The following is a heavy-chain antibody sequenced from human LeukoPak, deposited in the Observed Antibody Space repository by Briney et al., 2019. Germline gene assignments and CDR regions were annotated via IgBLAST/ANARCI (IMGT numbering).Heavy chain of an antibody. D-gene: IGHD2-2*01. CDR3: ARDLYCSSTSCYGGNWFDP. CDR1: GFTFSSYG. V-gene: IGHV3-33*01. Sequence: PGGSLRLSCAASGFTFSSYGMHWVRQAPGKGLEWVAVIWSDGSDKYYADSVKGRFTISRDNAKNSLYLQMNSLRAEDTAVYYCARDLYCSSTSCYGGNWFDPWGQGTLVTVSS. J-gene: IGHJ5*02. CDR2: IWSDGSDK.